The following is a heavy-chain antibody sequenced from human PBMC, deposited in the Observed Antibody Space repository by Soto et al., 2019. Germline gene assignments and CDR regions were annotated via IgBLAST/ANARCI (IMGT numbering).Heavy chain of an antibody. Sequence: ASVKVSCTASGYTFTGYYIHWVRQAPGQGLEWMGWINPNSGGTNYAQKFQGWVTMTRDTSISTAYMELSRLRSDDTAVYFCERGIAAAAARGMDVWGQGTTVTVS. V-gene: IGHV1-2*04. D-gene: IGHD6-13*01. CDR2: INPNSGGT. CDR1: GYTFTGYY. CDR3: ERGIAAAAARGMDV. J-gene: IGHJ6*02.